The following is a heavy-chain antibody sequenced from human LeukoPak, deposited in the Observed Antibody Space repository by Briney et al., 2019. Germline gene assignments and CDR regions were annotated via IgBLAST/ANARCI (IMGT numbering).Heavy chain of an antibody. CDR1: GYSFPNNY. V-gene: IGHV1-46*01. CDR3: ARDQEGFDY. J-gene: IGHJ4*02. CDR2: IYPRDGST. Sequence: ASVKASGKASGYSFPNNYLQWLRQAPGHGLEWMGMIYPRDGSTSYAQNLHGRVTVTRDTFTATVHMELRGLGSEDTAVYYCARDQEGFDYWGRGTVLTVPS.